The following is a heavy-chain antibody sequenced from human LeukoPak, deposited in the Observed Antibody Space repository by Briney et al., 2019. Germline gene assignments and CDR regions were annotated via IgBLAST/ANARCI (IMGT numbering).Heavy chain of an antibody. Sequence: PGGSLRLSCAASGFTFSNAWMSWVRQAPGKGLEWVGRIKSKADGGTTDYAAPVKGRFTISREDSKKTLYLKMNSLKTEDTALYYCTEYYYGSGSNYNDYWGEGTLVTVSS. D-gene: IGHD3-10*01. CDR3: TEYYYGSGSNYNDY. V-gene: IGHV3-15*01. J-gene: IGHJ4*02. CDR2: IKSKADGGTT. CDR1: GFTFSNAW.